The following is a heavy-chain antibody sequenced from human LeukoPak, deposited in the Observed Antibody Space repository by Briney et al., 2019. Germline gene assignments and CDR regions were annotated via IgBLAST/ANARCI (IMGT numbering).Heavy chain of an antibody. Sequence: GGSLRLSCAASGCTFSSYAVSWVRQAPGKGLEWVSAISGSGGSTYYADSVKGRFTISRDNSKNTLYLQMNSLRAEDTAVYYCATPLYDYVWGSYRYWGQGTLVTVSS. CDR3: ATPLYDYVWGSYRY. V-gene: IGHV3-23*01. J-gene: IGHJ4*02. CDR2: ISGSGGST. CDR1: GCTFSSYA. D-gene: IGHD3-16*02.